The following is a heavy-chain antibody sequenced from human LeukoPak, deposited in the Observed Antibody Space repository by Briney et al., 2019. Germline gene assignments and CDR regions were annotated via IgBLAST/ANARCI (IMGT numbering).Heavy chain of an antibody. CDR2: ISNSASAK. Sequence: PGGSLRLSCAASGFSFSNHSMNWVRQAPGKGLEWVSYISNSASAKYYAVSVKGRFTISRDNAKNSLYLQMNSLRAEDTAVYYCASPDYDFWSGYDAFHIWGKGTMVTVSS. D-gene: IGHD3-3*01. CDR3: ASPDYDFWSGYDAFHI. V-gene: IGHV3-48*04. CDR1: GFSFSNHS. J-gene: IGHJ3*02.